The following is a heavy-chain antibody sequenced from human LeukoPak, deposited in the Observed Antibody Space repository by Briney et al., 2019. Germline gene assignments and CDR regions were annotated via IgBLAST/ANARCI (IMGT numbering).Heavy chain of an antibody. Sequence: ASVKVSCKASGYTFTGYYIHWVRQAPGQELEWMGRINPNSVATNYAQKFQGRVTMTRDTSISTAYMELSRLTSDDTAVYYCARDKGHAFDIWGQGTMVTVSS. J-gene: IGHJ3*02. CDR1: GYTFTGYY. CDR3: ARDKGHAFDI. CDR2: INPNSVAT. V-gene: IGHV1-2*06.